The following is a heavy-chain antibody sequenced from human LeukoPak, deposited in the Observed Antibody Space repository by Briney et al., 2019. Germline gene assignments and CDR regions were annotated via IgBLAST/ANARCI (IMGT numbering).Heavy chain of an antibody. J-gene: IGHJ6*03. D-gene: IGHD1-26*01. Sequence: GGSLRLSCAASGFTFSSYAMHWVRQAPGKGLEWVAVISYDGSNKYYADSVKGRFTISRDNSKNTLYLQMNSLRAEDTAVYYCARAKFSAYTGNPGARKSSYDMDVWGKGTTVTVSS. CDR1: GFTFSSYA. V-gene: IGHV3-30*04. CDR3: ARAKFSAYTGNPGARKSSYDMDV. CDR2: ISYDGSNK.